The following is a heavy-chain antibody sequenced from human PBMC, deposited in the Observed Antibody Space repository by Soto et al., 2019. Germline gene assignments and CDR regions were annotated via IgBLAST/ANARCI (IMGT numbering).Heavy chain of an antibody. Sequence: QVQLVESGGGVVQPGRSLRLSCAASGFTFSTYGMHWVRQAPGKGLEWVAVISYVGNNKYYADSVKGRFTISRDNSKNTLYLQMSSLRAEDTAVYYCAKSVYNWNDGFFDYWGQGTLVTVSS. CDR1: GFTFSTYG. CDR2: ISYVGNNK. J-gene: IGHJ4*02. V-gene: IGHV3-30*18. CDR3: AKSVYNWNDGFFDY. D-gene: IGHD1-1*01.